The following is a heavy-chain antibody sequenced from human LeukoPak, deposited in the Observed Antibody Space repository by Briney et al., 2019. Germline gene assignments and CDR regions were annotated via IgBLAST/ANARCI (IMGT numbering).Heavy chain of an antibody. V-gene: IGHV1-2*02. CDR3: ARGLEYSSSSDY. Sequence: ASVKVSCKTSGYTFTDYNMHWVRQAPGQGLEWMGWINPNSGGTNYAQKFQGRVTMTRDTSISTAYMELSRLRSDDTAVYYCARGLEYSSSSDYWGQGTLVTVSS. CDR2: INPNSGGT. D-gene: IGHD6-6*01. CDR1: GYTFTDYN. J-gene: IGHJ4*02.